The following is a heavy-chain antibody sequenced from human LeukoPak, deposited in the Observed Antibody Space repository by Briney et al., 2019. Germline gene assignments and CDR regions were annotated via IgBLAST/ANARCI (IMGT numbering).Heavy chain of an antibody. J-gene: IGHJ5*02. Sequence: PSETLSLTCTVSGGSISTSSDSWGWIRQPPGKGLEWIGSIYYSGSTYYNPSLKSRVTISVDTSKNQFSLKLSSVTAADMAVYYCARHHYYGSGSPNWFDPWGQGTLVTVSS. V-gene: IGHV4-39*01. CDR2: IYYSGST. CDR3: ARHHYYGSGSPNWFDP. D-gene: IGHD3-10*01. CDR1: GGSISTSSDS.